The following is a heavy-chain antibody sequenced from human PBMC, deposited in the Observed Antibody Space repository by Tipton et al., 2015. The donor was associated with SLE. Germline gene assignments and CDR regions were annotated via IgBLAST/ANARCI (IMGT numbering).Heavy chain of an antibody. Sequence: LRLSCTVSGDSISSFHWSWIRQPPGKGLEWLGDVYQSGTTNSNPSLKSRVAMSVDTSKNQFSLRLSSVTAADTAMYYCARDLAGVKDYWGQGTLVTVSS. CDR1: GDSISSFH. CDR3: ARDLAGVKDY. CDR2: VYQSGTT. J-gene: IGHJ4*02. D-gene: IGHD3-10*01. V-gene: IGHV4-59*12.